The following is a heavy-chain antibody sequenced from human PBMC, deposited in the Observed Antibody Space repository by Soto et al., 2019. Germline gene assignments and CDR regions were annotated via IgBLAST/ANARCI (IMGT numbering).Heavy chain of an antibody. V-gene: IGHV5-10-1*01. J-gene: IGHJ4*02. CDR2: IDPSDSYI. CDR3: ARHGAAIWLGY. Sequence: AGESLKISCKTSGYTFSGHWISWMRQVPGKGLQWMGNIDPSDSYINYNPAFRGHVTFSVDKSSSTAYLHWRSLGPSDTAIYYCARHGAAIWLGYWGQGTLVTVSS. D-gene: IGHD6-19*01. CDR1: GYTFSGHW.